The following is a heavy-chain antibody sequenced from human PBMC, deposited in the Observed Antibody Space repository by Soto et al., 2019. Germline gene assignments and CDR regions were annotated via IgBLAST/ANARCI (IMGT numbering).Heavy chain of an antibody. D-gene: IGHD3-22*01. CDR3: ARLWNYFDTGAYYFDY. J-gene: IGHJ4*02. Sequence: PGESLKISCEGSAYSFSNYWIAWVRQTPGKGLEFMGTIYPGDSDTRYSPSFQGQVTISADKSTNTAYLRWSSLKASDSAMYYCARLWNYFDTGAYYFDYWGPGTLVTVSS. V-gene: IGHV5-51*01. CDR1: AYSFSNYW. CDR2: IYPGDSDT.